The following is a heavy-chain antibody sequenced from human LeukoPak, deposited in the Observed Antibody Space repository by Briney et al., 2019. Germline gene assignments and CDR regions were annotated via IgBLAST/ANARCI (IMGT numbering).Heavy chain of an antibody. D-gene: IGHD5-24*01. CDR2: IYSNHDN. CDR3: AQQVDMSSRYFYY. V-gene: IGHV2-5*01. CDR1: GFSLSSNRVR. J-gene: IGHJ4*02. Sequence: SLPTPVHPPPPLTLTCTFSGFSLSSNRVRVSCIRQPPEKALEWLALIYSNHDNRDSPSLERTLTITTDISSTQVVLTMANYYPVDTATYYSAQQVDMSSRYFYYWGQRKLVTASS.